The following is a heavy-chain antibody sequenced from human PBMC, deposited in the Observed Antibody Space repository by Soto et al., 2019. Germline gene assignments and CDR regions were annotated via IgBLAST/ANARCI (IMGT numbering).Heavy chain of an antibody. V-gene: IGHV4-4*02. CDR3: TRGGDPYKTGH. D-gene: IGHD2-21*01. CDR2: IYHSGNT. Sequence: TLSLTCAVSGGSISSSNWWSWVRQPPGKGLEWIGEIYHSGNTNYNPSLKSRVTMAVDKSRNQFSLKLSSVNTADTAIYYCTRGGDPYKTGHWGQGTLVTVS. CDR1: GGSISSSNW. J-gene: IGHJ4*02.